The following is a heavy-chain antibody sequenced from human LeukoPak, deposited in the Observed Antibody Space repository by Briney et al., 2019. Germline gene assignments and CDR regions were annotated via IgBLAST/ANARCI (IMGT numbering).Heavy chain of an antibody. Sequence: GGSLRLSCAASGFTFSTYSVHWVRQAPGKGLEWVAVISYDGSNKYHADSVKGRFTISRDNSKKTLYLQMNSLRVEDTAVYYCARVLFGQLLKGPFESWGQGTLVTVSS. D-gene: IGHD3-10*02. CDR1: GFTFSTYS. CDR2: ISYDGSNK. CDR3: ARVLFGQLLKGPFES. J-gene: IGHJ4*02. V-gene: IGHV3-30-3*01.